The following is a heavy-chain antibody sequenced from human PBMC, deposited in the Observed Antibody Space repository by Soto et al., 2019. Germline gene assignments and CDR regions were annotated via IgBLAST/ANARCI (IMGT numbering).Heavy chain of an antibody. CDR1: GFTFSTYA. D-gene: IGHD2-15*01. J-gene: IGHJ6*02. V-gene: IGHV3-23*01. CDR2: LGRTGDST. CDR3: AALEGDCSAATCDGYYAMDV. Sequence: EVQLLESGGGLVQPGGSLRLSCAASGFTFSTYAMSWVRQAPGKGLEWVSALGRTGDSTYYADSVKGRFTISRDNSENTLYLHKNSLRAADTAVYYCAALEGDCSAATCDGYYAMDVCSQGTTVTVSS.